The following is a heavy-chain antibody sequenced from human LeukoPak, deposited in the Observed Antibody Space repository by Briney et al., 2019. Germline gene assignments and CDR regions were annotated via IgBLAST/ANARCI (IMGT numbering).Heavy chain of an antibody. V-gene: IGHV3-23*01. CDR3: AKEKGDGLPFDY. Sequence: GGSLRLSCSASGFAFRNYGMAWVRQAPGKGLDFVSAVNAKGDVTFYADSVKGRFTMSRDNSKNTLYLQMNSLRAEDTAVYYCAKEKGDGLPFDYWGQGTLITVSS. CDR2: VNAKGDVT. CDR1: GFAFRNYG. J-gene: IGHJ4*02. D-gene: IGHD5-24*01.